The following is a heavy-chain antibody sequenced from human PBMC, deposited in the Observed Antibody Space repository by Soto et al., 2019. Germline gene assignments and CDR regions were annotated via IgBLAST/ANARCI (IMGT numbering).Heavy chain of an antibody. V-gene: IGHV3-7*03. CDR3: ARGSTYNFWSGYIYYGMDV. CDR1: GFTFRSYW. D-gene: IGHD3-3*01. CDR2: INQDGSEK. Sequence: GGSLRLSCAASGFTFRSYWVNWVRQAPGKGLQWVANINQDGSEKYYVDSVKGRFTISRDNAKNSLYLQMNGLRAEDTAVYYCARGSTYNFWSGYIYYGMDVWGQGTMVTVSS. J-gene: IGHJ6*02.